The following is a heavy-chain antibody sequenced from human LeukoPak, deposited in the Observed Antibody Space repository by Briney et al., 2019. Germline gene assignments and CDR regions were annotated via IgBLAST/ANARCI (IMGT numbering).Heavy chain of an antibody. CDR1: RGTVGSYA. V-gene: IGHV1-69*13. CDR2: IIPMFGTT. D-gene: IGHD5-12*01. J-gene: IGHJ3*02. CDR3: ARGYSGYQDAFHI. Sequence: SLKLSCKTSRGTVGSYAFSWVRQSPGQGLEWRGGIIPMFGTTDQAQRFQARVTISADESTGTAYMELSSLRSEDAAVYYCARGYSGYQDAFHIWGQGTMVTVSS.